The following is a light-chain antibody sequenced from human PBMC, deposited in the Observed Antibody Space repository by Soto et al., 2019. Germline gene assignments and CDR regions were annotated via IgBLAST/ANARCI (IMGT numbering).Light chain of an antibody. J-gene: IGKJ1*01. CDR1: QSISNW. V-gene: IGKV1-5*01. Sequence: DIQMTQSPSTLSASVGDRVTITCRASQSISNWLAWYQQKPGKAPKLLIYDASNLESGVPPRFSGSGSGTEFSLTISSLQPDDFGTYYCQQYNYYWTFGQGTKVDIK. CDR3: QQYNYYWT. CDR2: DAS.